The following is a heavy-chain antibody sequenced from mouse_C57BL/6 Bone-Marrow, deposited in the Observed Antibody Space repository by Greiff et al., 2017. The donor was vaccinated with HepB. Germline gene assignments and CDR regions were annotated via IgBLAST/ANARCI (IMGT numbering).Heavy chain of an antibody. CDR2: IDPEDGDT. V-gene: IGHV14-1*01. J-gene: IGHJ1*03. CDR3: TTRYYGSSYVRYFDV. D-gene: IGHD1-1*01. Sequence: VQLKESGAELVRPGASVKLSCTASGFNIKDYYMHWVKQRPEQGLEWIGRIDPEDGDTEYAPKFQGKATMTADTSSNTAYLQLSSLTSEDTAVYYCTTRYYGSSYVRYFDVWGTGTTVTVSS. CDR1: GFNIKDYY.